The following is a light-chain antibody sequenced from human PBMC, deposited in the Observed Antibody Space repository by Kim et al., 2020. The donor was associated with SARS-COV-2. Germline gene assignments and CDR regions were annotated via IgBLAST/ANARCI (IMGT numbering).Light chain of an antibody. Sequence: VGDRVTITCRESQSINNYLNWYQQKPGKAPKVLIYGASTLQSGVPSRFSGSGSGTEFTLTISSLQPEDFATYYCQQSYSTLPLSFGGGTKVDIK. CDR3: QQSYSTLPLS. CDR1: QSINNY. J-gene: IGKJ4*01. V-gene: IGKV1-39*01. CDR2: GAS.